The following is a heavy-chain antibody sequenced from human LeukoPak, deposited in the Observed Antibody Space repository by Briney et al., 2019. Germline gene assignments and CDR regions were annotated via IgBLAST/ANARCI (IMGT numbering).Heavy chain of an antibody. J-gene: IGHJ6*03. CDR2: IYTSGST. V-gene: IGHV4-4*07. CDR3: ASDPSNYYYMDV. CDR1: GGSVSSYY. Sequence: SETLSLTCTVSGGSVSSYYWSWIRQPAGKGLEWIGRIYTSGSTNYNPSLKSRVTMSVDTSKNQFSLKLSSVTAADTAVYYCASDPSNYYYMDVWGKGTTVTVSS.